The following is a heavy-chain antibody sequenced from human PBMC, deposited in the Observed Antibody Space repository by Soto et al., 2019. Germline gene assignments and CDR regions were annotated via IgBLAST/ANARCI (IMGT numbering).Heavy chain of an antibody. CDR2: IYTSGST. J-gene: IGHJ5*02. V-gene: IGHV4-4*07. D-gene: IGHD6-13*01. Sequence: PSETLSLTCTVSGGSISSYCWSWIRQPAGKGLEWIGRIYTSGSTNYNPSLKSRVTMSVDTSKNQFSLKLSSVTAADTAVYYCASSPAYSSSWYPQFDPWGQGTLVTVS. CDR3: ASSPAYSSSWYPQFDP. CDR1: GGSISSYC.